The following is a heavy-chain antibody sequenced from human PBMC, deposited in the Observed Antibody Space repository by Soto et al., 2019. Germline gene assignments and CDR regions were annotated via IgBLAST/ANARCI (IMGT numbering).Heavy chain of an antibody. D-gene: IGHD3-16*02. CDR2: ITNSGAYT. Sequence: EVQLLESGGGLVQPGGSLRLSCAASGFTFSDYAMSWVCQTPGKGLEWVSAITNSGAYTYDADSVTGRFTISRDNSKNMLYLQMNSLRAEDTAVYYCAKTPGGSYRYTGGPDYWGQGTLVTVSS. J-gene: IGHJ4*02. V-gene: IGHV3-23*01. CDR1: GFTFSDYA. CDR3: AKTPGGSYRYTGGPDY.